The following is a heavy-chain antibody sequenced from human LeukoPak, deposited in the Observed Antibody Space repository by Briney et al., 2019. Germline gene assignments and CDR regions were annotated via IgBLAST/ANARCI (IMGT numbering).Heavy chain of an antibody. CDR3: AKRPDCSSTSCYNGPLDY. J-gene: IGHJ4*02. D-gene: IGHD2-2*02. CDR1: GFTVSSNY. Sequence: GGSLRLSCAASGFTVSSNYMSWVRQAPGKGLEWVSVISGSGGSTYYADSVKGRFTISRDNSKNTLYLQMNSLRAEDTAVYYCAKRPDCSSTSCYNGPLDYWGQGTLVTVSS. V-gene: IGHV3-23*01. CDR2: ISGSGGST.